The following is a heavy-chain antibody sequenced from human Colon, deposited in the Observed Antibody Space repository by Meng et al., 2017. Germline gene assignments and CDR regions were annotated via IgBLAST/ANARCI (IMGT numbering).Heavy chain of an antibody. CDR3: ARDSGYDKNWFDP. CDR1: GGSVISNSYY. J-gene: IGHJ5*02. V-gene: IGHV4-61*01. Sequence: VQLQESGPGLVRPSETLSLPCTVSGGSVISNSYYWSWIRQPPGKGLEWIGFIYYSGSTNYNPSLKSRVTISVDTSKNQFSLKVSSVTAADTAVYYCARDSGYDKNWFDPWGQGTLVTVSS. D-gene: IGHD5-12*01. CDR2: IYYSGST.